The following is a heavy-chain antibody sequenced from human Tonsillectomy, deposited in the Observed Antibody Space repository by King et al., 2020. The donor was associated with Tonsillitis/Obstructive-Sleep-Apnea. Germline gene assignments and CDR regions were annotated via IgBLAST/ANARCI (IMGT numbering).Heavy chain of an antibody. D-gene: IGHD6-19*01. Sequence: VQLVESGGGLVKPGGSLRLSCAASGFTFSDYFMTWIRQAPGKGLEWVSYISSSGSTKYYADSVKGRFTISRDNTKKSLYLQMNSLRAEDTAVYYCAREGSLNWFDPWGQGTLVTVSS. J-gene: IGHJ5*02. CDR3: AREGSLNWFDP. CDR2: ISSSGSTK. CDR1: GFTFSDYF. V-gene: IGHV3-11*01.